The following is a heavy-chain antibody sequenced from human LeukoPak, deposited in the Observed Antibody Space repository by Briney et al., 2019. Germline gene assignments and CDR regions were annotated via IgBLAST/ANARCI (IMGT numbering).Heavy chain of an antibody. J-gene: IGHJ5*02. V-gene: IGHV1-46*01. CDR1: GGTFSSYA. Sequence: ASVKVSCKASGGTFSSYAISWVRQAPGQGLEWLGLINPSGSSTLYAQKFQGRITMTRDMSTTTDYMELSSLTYDDTAVYYCARDNSVGDVAWWFDPWGQGTLVTVSS. CDR3: ARDNSVGDVAWWFDP. D-gene: IGHD1-26*01. CDR2: INPSGSST.